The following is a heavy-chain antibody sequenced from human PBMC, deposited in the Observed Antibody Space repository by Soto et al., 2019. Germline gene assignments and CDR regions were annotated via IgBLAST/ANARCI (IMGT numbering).Heavy chain of an antibody. CDR2: INHSGST. V-gene: IGHV4-34*01. Sequence: SATLSLTCAVYGGSFSGYYWSWIRQPPGKGLEWIGEINHSGSTNYNPSLKSRVTISVDTSKNQFSLKLSSVTAADTAVYYWARHSREPIDYRGQGTLVTVSS. CDR1: GGSFSGYY. J-gene: IGHJ4*02. D-gene: IGHD6-13*01. CDR3: ARHSREPIDY.